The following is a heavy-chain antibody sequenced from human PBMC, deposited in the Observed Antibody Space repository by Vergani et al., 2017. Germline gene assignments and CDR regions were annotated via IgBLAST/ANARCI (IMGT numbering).Heavy chain of an antibody. J-gene: IGHJ1*01. CDR1: GYSITSGYY. CDR3: ARQFCGGDCNSFRADFFQH. D-gene: IGHD2-21*02. Sequence: QVQLQESGPGLVKPSETLSLTCAVSGYSITSGYYWGWIRQPPGKGLGWIGSIYHRGYAYYNPSLKSRVTISVDTSKNQFSLPLNSVTAADTAFYYCARQFCGGDCNSFRADFFQHWGQGSLLTVSS. CDR2: IYHRGYA. V-gene: IGHV4-38-2*01.